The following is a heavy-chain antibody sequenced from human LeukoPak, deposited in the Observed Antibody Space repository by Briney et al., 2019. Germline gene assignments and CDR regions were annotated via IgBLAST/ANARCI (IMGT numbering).Heavy chain of an antibody. CDR3: ARDQVAYSSGWYPSPSDY. CDR1: GFTFSSYA. Sequence: GGSLRLSCAAFGFTFSSYAMHWVRQAPGKGLEWVAVISYDGSNKYYADSVKGRFTISRDNSKNTLYLQMNSLRAEDTAVYYCARDQVAYSSGWYPSPSDYWGQGTLVTVSS. CDR2: ISYDGSNK. D-gene: IGHD6-19*01. J-gene: IGHJ4*02. V-gene: IGHV3-30-3*01.